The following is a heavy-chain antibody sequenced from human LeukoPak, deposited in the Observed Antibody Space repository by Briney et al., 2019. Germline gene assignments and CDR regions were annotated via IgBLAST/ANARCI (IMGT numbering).Heavy chain of an antibody. D-gene: IGHD3-3*01. J-gene: IGHJ6*02. CDR3: ARDRSPYYDFWSGYYPNYYYYGMDV. CDR1: GYTFTSYA. Sequence: ASVKVSCKASGYTFTSYAMHWVRQAPGQRLEWMGWINAGNGNTKYSQKFQGRVTITRDTSVSTAYMELSSLRSEDTAVYYCARDRSPYYDFWSGYYPNYYYYGMDVWGQGTTVTVSS. V-gene: IGHV1-3*01. CDR2: INAGNGNT.